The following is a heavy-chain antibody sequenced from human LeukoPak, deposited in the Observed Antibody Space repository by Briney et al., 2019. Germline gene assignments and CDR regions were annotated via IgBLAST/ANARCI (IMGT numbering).Heavy chain of an antibody. CDR3: AREWKEDDFWSGYYTGVDY. CDR1: GFTFSNAW. V-gene: IGHV3-21*01. CDR2: ISSSSSYI. D-gene: IGHD3-3*01. Sequence: PGGSLRLSCAASGFTFSNAWMNWVRQAPGKGLEWVSSISSSSSYIYYADSVKGRFTISRDNAKNSLYLQMNSLRAEDTAVYYCAREWKEDDFWSGYYTGVDYWGQGTLVTVSS. J-gene: IGHJ4*02.